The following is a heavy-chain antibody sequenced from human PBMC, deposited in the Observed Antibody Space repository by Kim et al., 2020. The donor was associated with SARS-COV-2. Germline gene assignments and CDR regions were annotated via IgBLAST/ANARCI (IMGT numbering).Heavy chain of an antibody. D-gene: IGHD6-13*01. Sequence: GGSLRLSCAASGFTFSSYDMHWVRQATGKGLEWFSAIGTAGDTYYPGSVKGRFTISRENAKNSLYIQMNRRRAGDTGGYYCARGYSRSAYWTFDVGGQG. V-gene: IGHV3-13*01. J-gene: IGHJ3*01. CDR1: GFTFSSYD. CDR2: IGTAGDT. CDR3: ARGYSRSAYWTFDV.